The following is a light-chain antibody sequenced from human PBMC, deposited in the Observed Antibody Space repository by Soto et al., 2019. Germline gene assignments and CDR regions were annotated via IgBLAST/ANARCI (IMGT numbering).Light chain of an antibody. CDR2: DVS. J-gene: IGLJ1*01. CDR1: SSDVGGYNY. Sequence: QSVLTRPASVSGSPGQSITISCTGTSSDVGGYNYVSWYQQHPGKAPKLMIYDVSNRPSGVSNRFSGSKSGNTASLTISGLKAEDEADYYCSSYTSRSTRVFGTGTKVTVL. V-gene: IGLV2-14*01. CDR3: SSYTSRSTRV.